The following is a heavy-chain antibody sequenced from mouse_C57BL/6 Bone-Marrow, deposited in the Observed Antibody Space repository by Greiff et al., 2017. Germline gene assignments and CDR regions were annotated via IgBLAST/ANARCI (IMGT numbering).Heavy chain of an antibody. CDR3: AREGLLWKYLDY. V-gene: IGHV1-64*01. D-gene: IGHD2-1*01. CDR1: GYTFTSYW. J-gene: IGHJ2*01. Sequence: VQLQQPGAELVKPGASVKLSCTASGYTFTSYWLHWVKQRPGQGLEWIGMIHPNSGSTNYNEKFKSKATLTVDKSSSTAYMQLSSLTSEDFAVYYCAREGLLWKYLDYWGQGTTLTVSS. CDR2: IHPNSGST.